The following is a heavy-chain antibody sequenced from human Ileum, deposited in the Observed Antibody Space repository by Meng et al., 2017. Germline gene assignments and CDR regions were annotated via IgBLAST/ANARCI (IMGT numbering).Heavy chain of an antibody. CDR3: ATDGSRGSSKY. J-gene: IGHJ4*02. Sequence: VQRVQSGTELKKTGASGKVSCKASGYTFTSYTMNWVRQAPGQGLEWMGWINTNTGNPTYAQGFTGRFVFSLDTSVSTAYLQINSLKAEDTAVYYCATDGSRGSSKYWGQGTLVTVSS. V-gene: IGHV7-4-1*02. CDR1: GYTFTSYT. CDR2: INTNTGNP. D-gene: IGHD2-15*01.